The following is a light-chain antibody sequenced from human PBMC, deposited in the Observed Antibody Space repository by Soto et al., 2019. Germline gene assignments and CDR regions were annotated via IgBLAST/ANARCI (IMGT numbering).Light chain of an antibody. CDR2: EVS. V-gene: IGLV2-14*01. J-gene: IGLJ1*01. CDR3: FSYTSSTAYV. Sequence: QSALTQPASVSGSPGQSITISCTGTSSDFGGYKYVSWYQLHPGKAPKLMIYEVSNRPSGISNRFSDSKSGNTASLTISGLQDEDEADYYCFSYTSSTAYVFGTGTKLTVL. CDR1: SSDFGGYKY.